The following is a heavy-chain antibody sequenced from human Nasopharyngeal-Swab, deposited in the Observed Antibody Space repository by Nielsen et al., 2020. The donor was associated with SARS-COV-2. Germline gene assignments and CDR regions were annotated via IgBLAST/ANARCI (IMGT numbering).Heavy chain of an antibody. D-gene: IGHD3-22*01. CDR3: AREPYYDSSGYYYSDAFDI. V-gene: IGHV1-18*01. CDR1: GYTFTSYG. CDR2: ISAYNGNT. J-gene: IGHJ3*02. Sequence: ASVKVSCKASGYTFTSYGISWVRQAPGQGLEWMGRISAYNGNTNYAQKLQGRVTMTTDTSTSTAYMELRSLRSDDTAVYYCAREPYYDSSGYYYSDAFDIWGQGTMVTVSS.